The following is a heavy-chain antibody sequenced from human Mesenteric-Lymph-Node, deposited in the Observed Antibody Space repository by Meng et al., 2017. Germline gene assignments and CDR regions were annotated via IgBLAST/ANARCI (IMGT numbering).Heavy chain of an antibody. J-gene: IGHJ4*02. V-gene: IGHV4-38-2*01. Sequence: SETLSLTCAVSGYSISSGYYWGWIRQPPGKGLEWIGSIYHSGSTYYNPSLKSRFTISVDTSKNKFSLKLSSVTAADTAVYYCARLYYGSGIHIHYWGQGTLVTVSS. CDR1: GYSISSGYY. CDR2: IYHSGST. D-gene: IGHD3-10*01. CDR3: ARLYYGSGIHIHY.